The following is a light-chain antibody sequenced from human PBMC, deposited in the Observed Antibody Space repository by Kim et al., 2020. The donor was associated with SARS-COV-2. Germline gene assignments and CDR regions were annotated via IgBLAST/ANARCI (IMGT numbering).Light chain of an antibody. J-gene: IGKJ1*01. CDR1: QSVSIN. Sequence: GSPGERATLSCRANQSVSINLAWYQQKPGQAPRLLISNAFSRATGVPVRFSGSGSGTDFTLTISSLQSEDFAIYYCQQYDDWPRTFGQGTKVDIK. V-gene: IGKV3-15*01. CDR2: NAF. CDR3: QQYDDWPRT.